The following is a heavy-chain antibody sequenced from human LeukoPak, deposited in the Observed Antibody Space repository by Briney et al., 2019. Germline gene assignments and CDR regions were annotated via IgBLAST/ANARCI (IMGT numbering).Heavy chain of an antibody. D-gene: IGHD5-12*01. CDR3: ARDSGSGYDNDWFDP. CDR2: ISAYNGHT. CDR1: GYTFTSYG. Sequence: ASVKVSCKASGYTFTSYGISWVRQAPGQGLEWMGWISAYNGHTNYAQKLQGRVTMTTDTSTSTAYMELRSLRSDDTALYYCARDSGSGYDNDWFDPWGQGTLVIVSS. J-gene: IGHJ5*02. V-gene: IGHV1-18*01.